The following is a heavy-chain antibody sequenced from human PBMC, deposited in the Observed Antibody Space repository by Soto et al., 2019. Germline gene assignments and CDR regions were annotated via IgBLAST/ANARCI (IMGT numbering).Heavy chain of an antibody. D-gene: IGHD6-19*01. J-gene: IGHJ4*02. CDR3: TTGLVAVAGFFDY. CDR1: GFPFCNAW. Sequence: PGGSLRLSCAASGFPFCNAWMNWVRKAPGKGLEWVGRIKSKTDGGTTDYAAPVKGRFTISRDDSKNTLYLQMNSLKTEDTAVYYCTTGLVAVAGFFDYWGQGTLVTVSS. CDR2: IKSKTDGGTT. V-gene: IGHV3-15*07.